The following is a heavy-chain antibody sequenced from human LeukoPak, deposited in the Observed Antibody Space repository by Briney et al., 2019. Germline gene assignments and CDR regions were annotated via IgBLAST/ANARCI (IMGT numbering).Heavy chain of an antibody. CDR1: GGSISSGGYS. CDR2: IYHSGST. CDR3: ARDRYCSGGSCKWGHNWFDP. V-gene: IGHV4-30-2*01. Sequence: PSQTLSLTCAVSGGSISSGGYSWSWIRQPPGKGLEWIGYIYHSGSTYYNPSLKSRVTISVDRSNNKFSLKLSSVTAADTAVYYCARDRYCSGGSCKWGHNWFDPWGQGTLVTVSS. D-gene: IGHD2-15*01. J-gene: IGHJ5*02.